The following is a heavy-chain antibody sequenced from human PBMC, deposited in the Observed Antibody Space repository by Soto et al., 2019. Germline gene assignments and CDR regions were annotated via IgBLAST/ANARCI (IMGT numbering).Heavy chain of an antibody. CDR3: AKRLTGLMVYAAVASFEY. V-gene: IGHV3-23*01. D-gene: IGHD2-8*01. CDR2: ISGSGGST. CDR1: GFTFSSYA. Sequence: GGSLRLSCAASGFTFSSYAMSWVRQAPGKGLEWVSAISGSGGSTYYADSVKGRFTISRDNSKHTLYLQMNSLRAEDTAVYYCAKRLTGLMVYAAVASFEYLDQETLLEVSS. J-gene: IGHJ4*02.